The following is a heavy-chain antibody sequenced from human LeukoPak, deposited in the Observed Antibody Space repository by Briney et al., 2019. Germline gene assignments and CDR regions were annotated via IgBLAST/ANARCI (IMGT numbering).Heavy chain of an antibody. CDR1: GFTFRSHG. J-gene: IGHJ4*02. D-gene: IGHD3-9*01. V-gene: IGHV3-33*01. Sequence: GGSLRLSCAASGFTFRSHGMHWVRQAPGKGLEWVAVVWSNGNNKYYADSVRGRFTISRDNSKDTVYLQLSSLRAEDTAVYYCARDGQTDYAAPFDHWGQGALVTVTS. CDR2: VWSNGNNK. CDR3: ARDGQTDYAAPFDH.